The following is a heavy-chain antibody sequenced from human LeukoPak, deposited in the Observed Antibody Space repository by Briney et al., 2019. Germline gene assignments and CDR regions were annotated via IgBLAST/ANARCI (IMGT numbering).Heavy chain of an antibody. CDR2: IYYSGST. J-gene: IGHJ4*02. V-gene: IGHV4-59*01. CDR3: ARTYGDYYFDY. D-gene: IGHD4-17*01. Sequence: SETLSLTCTVSGGSISSYYWSWIRQPPGKGLEWIGYIYYSGSTNYNPSLKSRVTISVDTSRNQFSLKLSSVTAADTAVYYCARTYGDYYFDYWGQGTLVTVSS. CDR1: GGSISSYY.